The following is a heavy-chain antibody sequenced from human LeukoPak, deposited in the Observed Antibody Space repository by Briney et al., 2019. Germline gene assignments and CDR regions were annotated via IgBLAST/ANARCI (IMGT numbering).Heavy chain of an antibody. CDR1: GFTFSSYG. CDR2: IRYDGSNK. J-gene: IGHJ5*02. V-gene: IGHV3-30*02. Sequence: GGSLRLSCAASGFTFSSYGMHWVRQAPGKGQEWVAFIRYDGSNKYYADSVKGRFTISRDNSKNTLYLQMNSLRAEDTAVYYCAKDPDSSSWYYWFDPWGQGTLVTVSS. CDR3: AKDPDSSSWYYWFDP. D-gene: IGHD6-13*01.